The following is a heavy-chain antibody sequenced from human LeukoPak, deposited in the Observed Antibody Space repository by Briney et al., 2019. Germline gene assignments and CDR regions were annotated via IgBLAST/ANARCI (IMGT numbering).Heavy chain of an antibody. J-gene: IGHJ6*03. CDR2: NSGST. V-gene: IGHV4-34*01. D-gene: IGHD3-10*01. CDR1: GGSFSGYY. Sequence: SETLSLTCAVYGGSFSGYYWSWIRQPPGKGLEWIGSNSGSTYYNPSLKSRVTISVDTSKNQFSLRLSSVTAADTAVYYCARTAGIGPHYYYYMDVWGKGTTVTVSS. CDR3: ARTAGIGPHYYYYMDV.